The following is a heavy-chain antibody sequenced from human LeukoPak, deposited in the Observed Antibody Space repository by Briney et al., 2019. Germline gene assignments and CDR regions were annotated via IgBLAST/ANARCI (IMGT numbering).Heavy chain of an antibody. Sequence: PSETLSLTCAVSGGSISSGGYSWSWIRQPPGKGLEWIGYIYHSGSTYYNPSLKSRVTISVDRSKNQFSLKLSSVTAADTAVYYCARGGGVGATRGGASDIWGQGTMVTVSS. CDR3: ARGGGVGATRGGASDI. D-gene: IGHD1-26*01. CDR2: IYHSGST. V-gene: IGHV4-30-2*01. J-gene: IGHJ3*02. CDR1: GGSISSGGYS.